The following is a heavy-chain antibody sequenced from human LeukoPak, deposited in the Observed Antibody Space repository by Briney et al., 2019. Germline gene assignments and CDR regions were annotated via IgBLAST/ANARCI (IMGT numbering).Heavy chain of an antibody. V-gene: IGHV3-23*01. CDR3: AKGRGYCTGGSCYSDY. J-gene: IGHJ4*02. Sequence: GGSLRLSCTAAGFTFSNYAMSWVRQAPGKGLEWVSTISGSDGSTYYADSVKGRFTISRDNSKNTLYLQMNSPRVEDTAIYYCAKGRGYCTGGSCYSDYWGQGTLVTVSS. D-gene: IGHD2-15*01. CDR2: ISGSDGST. CDR1: GFTFSNYA.